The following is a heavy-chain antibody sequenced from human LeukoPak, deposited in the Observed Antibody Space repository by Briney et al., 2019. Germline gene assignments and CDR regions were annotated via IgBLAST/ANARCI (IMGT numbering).Heavy chain of an antibody. CDR2: INHSGST. J-gene: IGHJ3*02. Sequence: SETLSLTCAVYGGSFSGYYWSWIRQPPGKGLEWIGEINHSGSTNYNPSLKSRVTISVDTSKNQFSLKLSSVTAADTAVYYCARGLAAENIVVVTAIGRAAFDIWGQGTMVTVSS. CDR1: GGSFSGYY. CDR3: ARGLAAENIVVVTAIGRAAFDI. D-gene: IGHD2-21*02. V-gene: IGHV4-34*01.